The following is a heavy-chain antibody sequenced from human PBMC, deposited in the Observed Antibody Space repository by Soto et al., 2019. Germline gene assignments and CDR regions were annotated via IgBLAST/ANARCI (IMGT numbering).Heavy chain of an antibody. J-gene: IGHJ4*02. D-gene: IGHD1-26*01. CDR2: IYDSGNT. CDR3: AREGVGFRRLDH. V-gene: IGHV4-31*03. CDR1: GGSISSGGYF. Sequence: QVQLQESGPGLVKPSQTLSLTCSVSGGSISSGGYFWSWIRQPPGKALEWIGYIYDSGNTYYNPSLKSRIIISLDTSKNPFSLRLTSVTAADTAVYFCAREGVGFRRLDHWGQGTLVTVSS.